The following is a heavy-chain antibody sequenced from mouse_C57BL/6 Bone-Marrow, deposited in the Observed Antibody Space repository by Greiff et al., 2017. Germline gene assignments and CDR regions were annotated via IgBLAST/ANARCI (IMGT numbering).Heavy chain of an antibody. Sequence: VQLKQSGPELVKPGASVKMSCKASGYTFTDYYMHWVKQKPGKGLEWIGEIYPGSGNTYYNEKFKGKATLTADTSSSTAYMQLSSLTSEDSAVYFCAERVLLRHYYAMDYWGQGTSVTVSS. CDR1: YTFTDYYM. D-gene: IGHD1-1*01. V-gene: IGHV1-83*01. CDR2: YPGSGNTY. CDR3: ERVLLRHYYAMDY. J-gene: IGHJ4*01.